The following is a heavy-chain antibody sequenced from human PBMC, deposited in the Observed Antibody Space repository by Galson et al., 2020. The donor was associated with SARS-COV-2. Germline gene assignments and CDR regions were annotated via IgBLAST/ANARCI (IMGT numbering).Heavy chain of an antibody. CDR3: ARLAAADIRYYFDY. V-gene: IGHV3-23*01. J-gene: IGHJ4*02. CDR1: GFTFTNYA. CDR2: ISGGGGST. D-gene: IGHD6-13*01. Sequence: GGSLRLSCAASGFTFTNYAMSWVRQPPGKGLEWVSTISGGGGSTFYADSVKGRFTISRDNSKKTLYLQMNNLTAGDKALYYCARLAAADIRYYFDYWGQGALVTVSS.